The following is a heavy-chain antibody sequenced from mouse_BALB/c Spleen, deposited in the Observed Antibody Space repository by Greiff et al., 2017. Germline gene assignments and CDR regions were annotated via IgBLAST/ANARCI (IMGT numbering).Heavy chain of an antibody. V-gene: IGHV2-9*02. Sequence: VQLVESGPGLVAPSQSLSITCTVSGFSLTSYGVHWVRQPPGKGLEWLGVIWAGGSTNYNSALMSRLSISKDNSKSQVFLKMNSLQTDDTAMYYCARGDYYGSSPFAYWGQGTLVTVSA. D-gene: IGHD1-1*01. CDR2: IWAGGST. CDR3: ARGDYYGSSPFAY. J-gene: IGHJ3*01. CDR1: GFSLTSYG.